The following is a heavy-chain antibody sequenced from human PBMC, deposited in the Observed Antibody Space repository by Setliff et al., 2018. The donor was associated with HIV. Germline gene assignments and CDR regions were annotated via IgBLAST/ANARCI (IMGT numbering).Heavy chain of an antibody. Sequence: SVKVSCKASGGPFTSYALHWVRQAPGQGLEWMGNILPIFNKVNYAQKFRGRVTITADKSTSTAYMELSSLTSADTAVYYCARGSWKDGAQGYFFDHWGQGTLVTVSS. D-gene: IGHD1-1*01. CDR2: ILPIFNKV. V-gene: IGHV1-69*04. CDR3: ARGSWKDGAQGYFFDH. CDR1: GGPFTSYA. J-gene: IGHJ4*02.